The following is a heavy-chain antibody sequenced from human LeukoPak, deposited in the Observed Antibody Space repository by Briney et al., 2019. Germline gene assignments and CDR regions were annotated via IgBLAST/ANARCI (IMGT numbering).Heavy chain of an antibody. D-gene: IGHD2-15*01. CDR1: GFTFSNYW. V-gene: IGHV3-74*01. Sequence: PGGSLRLSCAASGFTFSNYWMHWVRQAPGKGLVWVSRIDIDVSITTYADSVKGRFTISRDNAKNTLYLHMNSLRADDTAVYYCARGGSCSGGNCKYTRKEIGYWSQGTLVTVSS. J-gene: IGHJ4*02. CDR3: ARGGSCSGGNCKYTRKEIGY. CDR2: IDIDVSIT.